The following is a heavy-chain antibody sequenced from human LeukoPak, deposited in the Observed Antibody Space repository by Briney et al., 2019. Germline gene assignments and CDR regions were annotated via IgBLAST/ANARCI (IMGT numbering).Heavy chain of an antibody. J-gene: IGHJ4*02. CDR1: GFTFDDYA. V-gene: IGHV3-23*01. CDR2: ISGSGGST. Sequence: PGGSLRLSCAASGFTFDDYAMHWVRQAPGKGLEWVSAISGSGGSTYYADSVKGRFTISRDNSKNTLYLQMNSLRAEDTAVYYCAKDQGYYDFWSGYPLDDYFDYWGQGTLVTVSS. D-gene: IGHD3-3*01. CDR3: AKDQGYYDFWSGYPLDDYFDY.